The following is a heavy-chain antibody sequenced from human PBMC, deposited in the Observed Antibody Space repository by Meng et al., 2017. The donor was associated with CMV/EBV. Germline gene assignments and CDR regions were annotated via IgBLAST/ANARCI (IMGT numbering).Heavy chain of an antibody. V-gene: IGHV4-39*07. CDR1: GGSISSRNYY. Sequence: CTVSGGSISSRNYYWGWIRQPPGKGLEWIGSVFSSGSTYYSPSLKSRVTISLDTSKKHFSLKLTSLTAADTAVYYCARGVTSWYHFDSWGQRTLVTVSS. CDR3: ARGVTSWYHFDS. CDR2: VFSSGST. D-gene: IGHD6-13*01. J-gene: IGHJ4*02.